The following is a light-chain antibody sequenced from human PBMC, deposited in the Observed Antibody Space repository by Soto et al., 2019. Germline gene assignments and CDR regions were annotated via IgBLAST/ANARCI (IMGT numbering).Light chain of an antibody. J-gene: IGLJ2*01. CDR3: ATWDDSLNGPV. Sequence: QSVLTQPPSASGAPGQRVSISCSGSSSNIGRYAVNWYQQLPGTAPKVLIYTNNQRPSGVPDRFSGSKSGTSASLAISGLQSEDEADYYCATWDDSLNGPVFGRGTKLTVL. CDR2: TNN. V-gene: IGLV1-44*01. CDR1: SSNIGRYA.